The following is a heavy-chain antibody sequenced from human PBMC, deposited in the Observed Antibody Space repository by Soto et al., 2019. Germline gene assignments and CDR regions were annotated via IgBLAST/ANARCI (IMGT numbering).Heavy chain of an antibody. J-gene: IGHJ4*02. D-gene: IGHD3-22*01. CDR2: VSRYGDIT. CDR1: GFTFNIYA. Sequence: EVQLLESGGDLIQPGGSLRLSCAASGFTFNIYAMTWVRQAPGKGLEWVSAVSRYGDITYYADSVKGRFSISRDNSKNTLYLQMNSLRAEDTAVYYCAKDRCLAHDSRYYLIDNWGKGTLVTVSS. V-gene: IGHV3-23*01. CDR3: AKDRCLAHDSRYYLIDN.